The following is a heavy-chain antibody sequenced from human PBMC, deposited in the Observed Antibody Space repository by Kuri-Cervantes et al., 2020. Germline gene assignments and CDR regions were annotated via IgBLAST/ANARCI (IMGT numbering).Heavy chain of an antibody. CDR2: ISSSSTI. D-gene: IGHD3-22*01. J-gene: IGHJ4*02. CDR1: GFTFSSYS. Sequence: GGSLRLSCAASGFTFSSYSMNWVRQAPGKGLEWVSYISSSSTIYYADSVKGRFTISRDNAKNSLYLQMNSLRDEDTAVYYCARDRPYYYDSSGYWDYWGQGTLVTVSS. CDR3: ARDRPYYYDSSGYWDY. V-gene: IGHV3-48*02.